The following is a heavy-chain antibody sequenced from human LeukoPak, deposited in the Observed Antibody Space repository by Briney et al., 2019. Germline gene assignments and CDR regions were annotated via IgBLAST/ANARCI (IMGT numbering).Heavy chain of an antibody. V-gene: IGHV4-34*01. CDR2: INHSGST. CDR1: GGSFSGYY. D-gene: IGHD6-19*01. J-gene: IGHJ4*02. Sequence: SGTLSLTCAVYGGSFSGYYWSWIRQPPGKGLEWIGEINHSGSTNYNPSLKSRVTISVDTSKNQFSLKLSSVTAADTAVYYCARDVRSRWLVPRGFDYWGQGTLVTVSS. CDR3: ARDVRSRWLVPRGFDY.